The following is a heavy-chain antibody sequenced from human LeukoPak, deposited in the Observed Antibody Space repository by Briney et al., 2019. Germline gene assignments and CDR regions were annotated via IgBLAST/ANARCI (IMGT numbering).Heavy chain of an antibody. V-gene: IGHV4-4*02. CDR2: IYHSGST. D-gene: IGHD6-6*01. CDR3: ARGSYSSSSAGWGFDY. CDR1: GGSGGSISSSNY. Sequence: TSGTLSLTCAVSGGSGGSISSSNYWSWVRQPPGKGLEWIGEIYHSGSTNYNPSLKSRVTISVDKSKNQFSLKLSSVTAADTAVYYCARGSYSSSSAGWGFDYWGQGTLVTVSS. J-gene: IGHJ4*02.